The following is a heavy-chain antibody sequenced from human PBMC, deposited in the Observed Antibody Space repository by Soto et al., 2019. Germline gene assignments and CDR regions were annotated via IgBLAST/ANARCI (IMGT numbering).Heavy chain of an antibody. CDR3: ARVLLPDTAMVTTRGYYYYYGMDV. D-gene: IGHD5-18*01. CDR1: GGTFSSYA. CDR2: IIPIFGTA. Sequence: QVQLVQSGAEVKKPGSSVKVSCKASGGTFSSYAISWVRQAPGQGLEWMGGIIPIFGTANYAQKFQGRVTITADESTSPAYMELSSLRSEDTAVYYCARVLLPDTAMVTTRGYYYYYGMDVWGQGTTVTVSS. V-gene: IGHV1-69*01. J-gene: IGHJ6*02.